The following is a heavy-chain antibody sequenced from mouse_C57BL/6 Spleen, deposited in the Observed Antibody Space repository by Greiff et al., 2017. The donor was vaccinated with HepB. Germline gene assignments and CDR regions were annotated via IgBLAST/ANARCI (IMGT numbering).Heavy chain of an antibody. CDR3: ARCSGNSGFYWYFGV. V-gene: IGHV7-3*01. CDR2: IRNKANGYTT. Sequence: EVKLVESGGGLVQPGGSLSLSCAASGFTFTDYYMSWVRQPPGKALEWLGFIRNKANGYTTEYSASVKGRFTSSRDNSQSIHYLQMNALRAEDSATYYCARCSGNSGFYWYFGVWGTGTTVTVAS. CDR1: GFTFTDYY. J-gene: IGHJ1*03. D-gene: IGHD2-1*01.